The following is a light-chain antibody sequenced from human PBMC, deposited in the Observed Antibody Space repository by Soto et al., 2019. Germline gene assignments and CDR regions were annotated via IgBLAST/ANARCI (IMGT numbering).Light chain of an antibody. CDR2: GAS. Sequence: EIVLTQSPGTLSLSPGERATLSCRASQSVASSHLAWYQQKPGQAPRLLIYGASSRATGIPDRFSGSGSGTEFTLTIRRLEPEDFAVYYCQQYGSSVRTFGQGTRLEIK. CDR1: QSVASSH. V-gene: IGKV3-20*01. J-gene: IGKJ1*01. CDR3: QQYGSSVRT.